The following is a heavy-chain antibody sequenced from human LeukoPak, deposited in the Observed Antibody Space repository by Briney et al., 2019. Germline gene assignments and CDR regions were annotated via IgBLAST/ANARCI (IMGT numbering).Heavy chain of an antibody. CDR3: AKGGVRKYQLLAFDY. CDR2: ISGSGGST. V-gene: IGHV3-23*01. Sequence: GGSLRLSCAASGFTFSSYAMSWVRQAPGKGLEWVSAISGSGGSTYYADSVKGRFTISRDNSKNTLYLQMNSLRAEDTAVYYCAKGGVRKYQLLAFDYWGQGTLVTVPS. D-gene: IGHD2-2*01. J-gene: IGHJ4*02. CDR1: GFTFSSYA.